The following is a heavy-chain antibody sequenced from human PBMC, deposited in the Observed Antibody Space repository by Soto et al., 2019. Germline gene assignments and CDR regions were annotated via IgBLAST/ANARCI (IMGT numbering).Heavy chain of an antibody. D-gene: IGHD1-26*01. CDR3: GVGTYYYCYGMDV. J-gene: IGHJ6*02. Sequence: SETLSLTCAVYGGSFSGYYWSWIRQPPGKGLEWIGEINHSGSTNYNPSRKRRVTISVDTSKNQFSLKLSSVTAADTAVYYCGVGTYYYCYGMDVWGQGTTVTVSS. CDR1: GGSFSGYY. CDR2: INHSGST. V-gene: IGHV4-34*01.